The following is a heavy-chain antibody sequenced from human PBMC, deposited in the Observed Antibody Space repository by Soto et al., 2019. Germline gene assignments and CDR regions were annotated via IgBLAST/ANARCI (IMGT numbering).Heavy chain of an antibody. Sequence: PGESLKISCKGSGYSFTSYWISWVRQMPGKGLEWMGRIDPSDSYTNYSPSFQGHVTISADKSISTAYLQWSSLKASDTAMYYCARHPRRIAVAGLYYYYGMDVWGQGTTVTVSS. D-gene: IGHD6-19*01. J-gene: IGHJ6*02. CDR1: GYSFTSYW. CDR3: ARHPRRIAVAGLYYYYGMDV. CDR2: IDPSDSYT. V-gene: IGHV5-10-1*01.